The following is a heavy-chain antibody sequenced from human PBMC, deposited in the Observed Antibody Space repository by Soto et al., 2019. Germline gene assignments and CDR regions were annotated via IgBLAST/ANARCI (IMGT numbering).Heavy chain of an antibody. V-gene: IGHV3-13*01. J-gene: IGHJ6*02. D-gene: IGHD4-4*01. CDR3: ARGGRTTVTTRTSYGMDV. CDR2: IGTAGDT. Sequence: GGSLRLSCAASGFTFSSYDMHWVRQATGKGLEWVSAIGTAGDTYYPGSVKGRFTISRENAKNSLYLQMNSLRARDTAVYYCARGGRTTVTTRTSYGMDVWGQGTTVTVSS. CDR1: GFTFSSYD.